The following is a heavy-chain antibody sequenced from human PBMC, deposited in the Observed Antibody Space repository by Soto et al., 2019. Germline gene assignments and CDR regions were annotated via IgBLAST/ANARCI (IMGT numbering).Heavy chain of an antibody. CDR2: IYPGDSDT. CDR3: ARTPYSASFYSWLDP. D-gene: IGHD1-26*01. J-gene: IGHJ5*02. Sequence: GESLKISCKGSGYSFTNYWIGWVRQMPGKGLEWMGIIYPGDSDTRYSPSFQGQVTISADKSISTAYLQWSSLKASDTAMYYCARTPYSASFYSWLDPRGRGTPVPVSS. CDR1: GYSFTNYW. V-gene: IGHV5-51*01.